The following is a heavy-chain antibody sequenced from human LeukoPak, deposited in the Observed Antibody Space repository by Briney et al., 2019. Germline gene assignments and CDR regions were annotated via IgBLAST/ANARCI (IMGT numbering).Heavy chain of an antibody. V-gene: IGHV5-51*01. Sequence: GESLKISCKGSGYSFLDYWIGWVRQMPGKGPELMGLIFPHDSDIKYSPSFQGQVTISADKSITTAYLQWSSLKASDTAMYYCARHGGLLEAAGYWGRGTLVAVSS. CDR2: IFPHDSDI. CDR3: ARHGGLLEAAGY. D-gene: IGHD6-13*01. CDR1: GYSFLDYW. J-gene: IGHJ4*02.